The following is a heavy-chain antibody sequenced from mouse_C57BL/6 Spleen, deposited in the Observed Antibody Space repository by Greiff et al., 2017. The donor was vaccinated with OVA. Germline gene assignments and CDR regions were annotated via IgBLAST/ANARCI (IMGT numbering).Heavy chain of an antibody. CDR2: IDPNSGGT. CDR1: GYTFTSYG. V-gene: IGHV1-72*01. Sequence: QVQLQQPGAELVKPGASVKLSCKASGYTFTSYGMHWVKQRPGRGLEWIGRIDPNSGGTEYNEKFKSKGRLTVEKPSSTAYMRLSSLTSEDSAVYCCAREDYAQRVDYWGQGTTLTSSS. CDR3: AREDYAQRVDY. J-gene: IGHJ2*01. D-gene: IGHD2-4*01.